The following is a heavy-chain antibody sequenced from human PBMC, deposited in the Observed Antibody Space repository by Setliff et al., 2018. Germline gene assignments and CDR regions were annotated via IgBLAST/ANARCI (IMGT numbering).Heavy chain of an antibody. J-gene: IGHJ6*02. V-gene: IGHV2-5*08. CDR3: ARDSTLYYYYYGMDV. D-gene: IGHD3-3*01. Sequence: TLSLTCTVSGGSISDYYWSWTRQSPGKALEWLALIYWDDDKRYSPSLKSRLTITKDTSKNQVVLTMTNMDPVDTATYFCARDSTLYYYYYGMDVWGQGTTVTVSS. CDR1: GGSISDYYWS. CDR2: IYWDDDK.